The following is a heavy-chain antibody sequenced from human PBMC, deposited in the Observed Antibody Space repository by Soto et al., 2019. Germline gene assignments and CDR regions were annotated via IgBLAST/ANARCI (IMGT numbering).Heavy chain of an antibody. J-gene: IGHJ5*02. CDR1: GFSLSTSGVG. CDR2: IYWNDDK. D-gene: IGHD2-2*01. Sequence: QITLKESGPTLVKPTQTLTLTCTFSGFSLSTSGVGVGWIRQPPGKALEWLALIYWNDDKRYSPSLESRLTITKDTSKNQVVLTMTNMDPVDTATYYCAHGAAAAIPYNWFDPWGQGTLVTVSS. V-gene: IGHV2-5*01. CDR3: AHGAAAAIPYNWFDP.